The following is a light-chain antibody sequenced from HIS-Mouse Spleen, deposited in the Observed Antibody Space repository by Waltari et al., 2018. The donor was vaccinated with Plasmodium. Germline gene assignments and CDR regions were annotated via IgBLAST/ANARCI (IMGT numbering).Light chain of an antibody. Sequence: SYELTQPPSVSVSPGQTASITCSGDKLGDKYACWYQQTPGQSTGLVIYQDSKRPSGIPERFSGSNSGNTATLTISGTQAMDEADYYCQAWDSSTAVFGGGTKLTVL. J-gene: IGLJ3*02. CDR1: KLGDKY. CDR3: QAWDSSTAV. CDR2: QDS. V-gene: IGLV3-1*01.